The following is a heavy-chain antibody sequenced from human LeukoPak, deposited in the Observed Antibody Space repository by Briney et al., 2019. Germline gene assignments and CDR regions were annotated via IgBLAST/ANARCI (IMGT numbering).Heavy chain of an antibody. CDR3: ARGGIAAAEWFDP. Sequence: SETLSLTCTVSGGSISSYYWSWIRRPPGKGLEWIGYIYYSGSTNYNPSLKSRVTISVDTSKNQFSLKLSSVTAADTAVYYCARGGIAAAEWFDPWGQGTLVTVSS. D-gene: IGHD6-13*01. CDR2: IYYSGST. J-gene: IGHJ5*02. V-gene: IGHV4-59*01. CDR1: GGSISSYY.